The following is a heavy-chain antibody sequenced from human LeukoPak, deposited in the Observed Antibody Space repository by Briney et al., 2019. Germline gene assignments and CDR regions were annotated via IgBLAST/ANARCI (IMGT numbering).Heavy chain of an antibody. CDR1: GFTFSKYW. V-gene: IGHV3-7*01. Sequence: GGSLRLSCAASGFTFSKYWMTWVRQAPGKGLEWVANIKQDGSQKSYADSVKGRFTISRDNTKNSGYLQMSSLRAEDTAVYCCARDADIGVASADMWYDGYDMWGQGTMVTVSS. D-gene: IGHD2-2*01. J-gene: IGHJ3*02. CDR2: IKQDGSQK. CDR3: ARDADIGVASADMWYDGYDM.